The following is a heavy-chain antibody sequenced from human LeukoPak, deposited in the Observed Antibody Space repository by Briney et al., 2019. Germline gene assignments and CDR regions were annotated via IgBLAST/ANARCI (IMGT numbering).Heavy chain of an antibody. CDR1: NGSFSNYY. Sequence: SETLSLTCAVNNGSFSNYYWTWIRQSPGKGLQWIGEISRSGTTNYNPSLKSRLTLSMDESKNHLSLTLTSVTAADTAVYYCARGARLLNDGFDVWGQGTMVTVSS. CDR3: ARGARLLNDGFDV. CDR2: ISRSGTT. D-gene: IGHD2-15*01. J-gene: IGHJ3*01. V-gene: IGHV4-34*01.